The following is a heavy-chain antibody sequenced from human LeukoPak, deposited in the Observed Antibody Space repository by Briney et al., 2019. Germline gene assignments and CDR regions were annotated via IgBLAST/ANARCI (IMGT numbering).Heavy chain of an antibody. CDR3: ARSYVWGSYRSLVGGY. CDR1: GFTFSSFA. J-gene: IGHJ4*02. Sequence: GGSLRLSCAASGFTFSSFAMSWVRQAPGKGLDWVSTISGSGGNTYYADSVKGRFTISRDNAKNSLYLQMNSLRAEDTAVYYCARSYVWGSYRSLVGGYWGQGTLVTVSS. D-gene: IGHD3-16*02. V-gene: IGHV3-23*01. CDR2: ISGSGGNT.